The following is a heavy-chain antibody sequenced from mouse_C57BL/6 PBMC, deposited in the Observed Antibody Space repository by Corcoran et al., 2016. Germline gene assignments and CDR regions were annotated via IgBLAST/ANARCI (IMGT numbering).Heavy chain of an antibody. V-gene: IGHV3-6*01. Sequence: DVQLQESGPGLVKPSQSLSLTCSVTGYSITSGYYWNWIRQFPGNKLEWMGYLSYDGSNNYNPSLKNRISITRDTSKNQFFLKLNSVATEDTATYYCARDWDGYCFAYWGQGTLVTVSA. CDR3: ARDWDGYCFAY. CDR1: GYSITSGYY. CDR2: LSYDGSN. D-gene: IGHD2-3*01. J-gene: IGHJ3*01.